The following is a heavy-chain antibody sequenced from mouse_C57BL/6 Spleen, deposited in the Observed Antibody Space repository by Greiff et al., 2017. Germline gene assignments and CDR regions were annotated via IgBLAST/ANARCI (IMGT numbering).Heavy chain of an antibody. V-gene: IGHV1-52*01. CDR2: IDPSDSET. Sequence: QVQLQQPGAELVRPGSSVKLSCKASGYTFTSYWMHWVKQRPIQGLEWIGNIDPSDSETHYNQKFKDKATLTVDKSSSTAYMQLSSLTSEDSAVYYCARGDGYDDYFDYWGQGTTLTVSS. CDR3: ARGDGYDDYFDY. D-gene: IGHD2-2*01. CDR1: GYTFTSYW. J-gene: IGHJ2*01.